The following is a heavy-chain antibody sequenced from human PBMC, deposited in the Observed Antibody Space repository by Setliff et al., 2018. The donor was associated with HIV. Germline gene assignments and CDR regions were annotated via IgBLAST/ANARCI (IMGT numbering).Heavy chain of an antibody. V-gene: IGHV4-59*03. Sequence: SETLSLTCTVSGGSISSYYWSVFRHPQGKGLEWIGYIYYSGSSNYNPSLKSRVTISVETSNNQFSLKLSSVTAADPAVYYCAGGDLYGDYSFSYWGQGTLVTVSS. D-gene: IGHD4-17*01. CDR2: IYYSGSS. CDR1: GGSISSYY. CDR3: AGGDLYGDYSFSY. J-gene: IGHJ4*02.